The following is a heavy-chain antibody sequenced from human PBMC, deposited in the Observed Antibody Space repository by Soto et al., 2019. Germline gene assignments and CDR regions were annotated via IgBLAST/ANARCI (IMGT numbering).Heavy chain of an antibody. Sequence: EVQLVESGGGLVQPGGSLRLSCAASGFMFSSYWMHWVRQAPGKGPVWVSHIDSDGSDTTYADSVKGRFTISRDNAKNTLYLQMNSLRAEDTAVDYCVRDQIGVGIDYWGLGTLVTVSS. V-gene: IGHV3-74*01. CDR3: VRDQIGVGIDY. CDR1: GFMFSSYW. CDR2: IDSDGSDT. J-gene: IGHJ4*02. D-gene: IGHD1-26*01.